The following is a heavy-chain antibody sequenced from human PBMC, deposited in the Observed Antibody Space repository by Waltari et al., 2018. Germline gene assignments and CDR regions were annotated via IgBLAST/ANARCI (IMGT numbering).Heavy chain of an antibody. D-gene: IGHD1-1*01. Sequence: VQLVESGGGLVQPGGSPRLSCAASVFTFSNYWMHWVRQAPGKGLVWVSVLYPDGSSTNYADSVKGRFTVSRDNAKNTLYLQMSSLRVEDTAVYYCARTLGSTRTSMWGQGTLVTVSS. V-gene: IGHV3-74*01. J-gene: IGHJ4*02. CDR2: LYPDGSST. CDR3: ARTLGSTRTSM. CDR1: VFTFSNYW.